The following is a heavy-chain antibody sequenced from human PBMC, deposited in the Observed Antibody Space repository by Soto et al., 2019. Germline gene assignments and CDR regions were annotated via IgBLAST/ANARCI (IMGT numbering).Heavy chain of an antibody. D-gene: IGHD3-3*01. CDR3: ARAGDFWSGYSDYYYYGMDV. V-gene: IGHV3-30-3*01. Sequence: GGSLRLSCAASGFTFSSYAMHWVRQAPGKGLEWVAVISYDGSNKYYADSVKGRFTISRDNSKNTLYLQMNSLRAEDTAVYYCARAGDFWSGYSDYYYYGMDVWGQGTTVTVSS. J-gene: IGHJ6*02. CDR1: GFTFSSYA. CDR2: ISYDGSNK.